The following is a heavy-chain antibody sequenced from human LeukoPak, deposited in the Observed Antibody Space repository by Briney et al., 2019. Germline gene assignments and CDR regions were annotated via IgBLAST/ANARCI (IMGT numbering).Heavy chain of an antibody. Sequence: KPSETLSLTCAVYGGSFSGYYWSWIRQPPGKGLEWIGEINHSGGTNYNPSLKGRVTISVDTSKNQFSLKLSSVTAADTAVYYCARGSGYSYGYHYWGQGTLVTVSS. CDR3: ARGSGYSYGYHY. CDR2: INHSGGT. CDR1: GGSFSGYY. J-gene: IGHJ4*02. D-gene: IGHD5-18*01. V-gene: IGHV4-34*01.